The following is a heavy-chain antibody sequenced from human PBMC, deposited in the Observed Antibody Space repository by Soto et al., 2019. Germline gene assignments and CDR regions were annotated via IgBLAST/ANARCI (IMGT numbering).Heavy chain of an antibody. CDR2: IYYSGST. D-gene: IGHD6-19*01. CDR1: GGSISSYY. Sequence: TSETLSLTCTVSGGSISSYYWSWIRQPPGKGLEWIGYIYYSGSTYNNPSLKSRVTISVDTSKNQFSLKLSSVTAADTAVYYCARYSSGWYSVGRHLLAAPANWGQGTLVTVSS. V-gene: IGHV4-59*12. CDR3: ARYSSGWYSVGRHLLAAPAN. J-gene: IGHJ4*02.